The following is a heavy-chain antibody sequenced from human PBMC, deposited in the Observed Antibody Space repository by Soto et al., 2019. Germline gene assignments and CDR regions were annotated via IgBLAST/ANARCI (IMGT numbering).Heavy chain of an antibody. CDR2: IWYDGSNK. Sequence: PGGSLRLSCAASGFTFSSYGMHWVRQAPGKGLEWVAVIWYDGSNKYYADSVKGRFTISRDNSKNTLYLQMNSLRAEDTAVYYCARFPSTGYYDFWSGHYPSGAFDIWGQGTMVTVSS. D-gene: IGHD3-3*01. CDR3: ARFPSTGYYDFWSGHYPSGAFDI. CDR1: GFTFSSYG. V-gene: IGHV3-33*01. J-gene: IGHJ3*02.